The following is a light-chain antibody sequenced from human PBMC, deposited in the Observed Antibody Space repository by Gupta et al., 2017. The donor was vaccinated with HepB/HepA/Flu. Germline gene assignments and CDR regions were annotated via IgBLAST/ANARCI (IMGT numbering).Light chain of an antibody. CDR3: QSYDSSLSVHVV. V-gene: IGLV1-40*01. CDR1: SSNIGAGYD. Sequence: QSVLTQPPSVSWAPGQRVPISCTGTSSNIGAGYDVHWYQQLPGTAPKLLIYGNSNRPSGVPDRFSGSKSGTSASLAITGLQAEDEADYYCQSYDSSLSVHVVFGGGTKLTVL. J-gene: IGLJ2*01. CDR2: GNS.